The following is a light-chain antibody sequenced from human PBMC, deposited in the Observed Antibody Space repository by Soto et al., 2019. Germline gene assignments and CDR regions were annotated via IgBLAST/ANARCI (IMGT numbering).Light chain of an antibody. CDR3: QKYNGVPLS. CDR1: PAIGHY. CDR2: AAS. V-gene: IGKV1-27*01. J-gene: IGKJ3*01. Sequence: DIQVPQFPSSLSASVGDRITITCRASPAIGHYFAWYQQKPGKVPKLLNYAASTLQPGVPSRFSGTRSGTDFTLTVSSLQPEEVATYYRQKYNGVPLSFGPGTKVEIK.